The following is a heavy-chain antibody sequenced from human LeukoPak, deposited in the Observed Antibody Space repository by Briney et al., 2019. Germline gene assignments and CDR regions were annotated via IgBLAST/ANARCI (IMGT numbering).Heavy chain of an antibody. D-gene: IGHD3-10*01. CDR2: IGWNSGSI. Sequence: GGSLRLSCAASGFTFNDYAMHWVRQAPGKGLEWVSGIGWNSGSIGYADSVKGRFTISRDSAKNSLYLQMNSLRAEDMAVYYCARVGSGSSYRPFDYWGQGTLVTVSS. V-gene: IGHV3-9*03. CDR1: GFTFNDYA. CDR3: ARVGSGSSYRPFDY. J-gene: IGHJ4*02.